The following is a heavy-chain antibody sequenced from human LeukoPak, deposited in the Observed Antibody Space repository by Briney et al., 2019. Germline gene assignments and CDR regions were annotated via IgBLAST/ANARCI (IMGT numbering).Heavy chain of an antibody. CDR2: ISGDGVST. V-gene: IGHV3-43*02. J-gene: IGHJ4*02. CDR1: GLPIADFA. Sequence: GGSLRLSCVASGLPIADFAMHWARQAPGKGLEWVSLISGDGVSTFYADSVKGRFSISRDNSKNSLYLEMNSLRTEDAAMYYCAKESGKFDYWGQGTLVAVSS. CDR3: AKESGKFDY.